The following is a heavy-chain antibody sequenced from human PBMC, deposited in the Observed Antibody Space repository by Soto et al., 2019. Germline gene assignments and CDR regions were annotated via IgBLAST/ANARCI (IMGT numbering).Heavy chain of an antibody. D-gene: IGHD1-1*01. Sequence: QVQLVESGGGVVQPGRSLRLSCAASGFTFSNYGMHWVRQAPGKGLEWVAVISYDGNNKYYADSLKGRFTISRDNSKNTLYLQMNSLRAEDTAVYYCATSAYIWNDGFFDFWGQGTLVTVSS. J-gene: IGHJ4*02. CDR3: ATSAYIWNDGFFDF. CDR2: ISYDGNNK. CDR1: GFTFSNYG. V-gene: IGHV3-30*03.